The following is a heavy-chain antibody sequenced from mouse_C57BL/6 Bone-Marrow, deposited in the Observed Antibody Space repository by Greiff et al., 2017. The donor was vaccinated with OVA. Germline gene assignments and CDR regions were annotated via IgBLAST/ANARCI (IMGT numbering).Heavy chain of an antibody. CDR3: ARERRDYYGSSFCYLDY. CDR1: GYTFTSYW. J-gene: IGHJ2*01. CDR2: IDPSDSYP. D-gene: IGHD1-1*01. Sequence: QVQLQQPGAELVKPGASVKLSCKASGYTFTSYWMQWVKQRPGQGLEWIGEIDPSDSYPNYNQKFKGKATLTVDTSSSTAYMQLSSLTSEDSAVYDCARERRDYYGSSFCYLDYWGQGTTLTVSS. V-gene: IGHV1-50*01.